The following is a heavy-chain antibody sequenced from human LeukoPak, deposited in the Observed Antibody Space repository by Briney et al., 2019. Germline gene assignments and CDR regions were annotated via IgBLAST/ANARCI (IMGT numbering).Heavy chain of an antibody. CDR3: ARPRGYSYGSFDY. J-gene: IGHJ4*02. CDR2: INPNSGGT. Sequence: ASVKVSCKASGYTFTGYYMHWVRQAPGQGLGWMGWINPNSGGTNYAQKFQGRVTMTRDTSISTAYMELSRLRSDDTAVYYCARPRGYSYGSFDYWGQGTLVTVSS. V-gene: IGHV1-2*02. D-gene: IGHD5-18*01. CDR1: GYTFTGYY.